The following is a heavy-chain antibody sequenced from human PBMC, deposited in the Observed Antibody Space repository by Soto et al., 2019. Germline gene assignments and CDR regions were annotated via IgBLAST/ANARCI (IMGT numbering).Heavy chain of an antibody. D-gene: IGHD1-26*01. CDR3: ARDLAKGGGSAGFDY. CDR2: INPKSGGT. Sequence: ASVKVSCKASGYTFTVYYMHWVRQAPGQGLEWMGWINPKSGGTMYPQKFQGRVTMAWDTSISTAYMALTRLRSDDTAVYYCARDLAKGGGSAGFDYWGQGTLVTVSS. CDR1: GYTFTVYY. V-gene: IGHV1-2*02. J-gene: IGHJ4*02.